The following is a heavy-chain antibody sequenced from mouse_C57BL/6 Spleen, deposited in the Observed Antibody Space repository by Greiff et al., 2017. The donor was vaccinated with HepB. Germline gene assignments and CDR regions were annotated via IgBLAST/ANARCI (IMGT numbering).Heavy chain of an antibody. CDR3: TRGWLPPGY. J-gene: IGHJ2*01. CDR2: IDPETGGT. Sequence: VQLQESGAELVRPGASVTLSCKASGYTFTDYEMHWVKQTPVHGLEWIGAIDPETGGTAYNQKFKGKAILTADKSSSTAYMELRSLTSEDSAVYYCTRGWLPPGYWGQGTTLTVSS. D-gene: IGHD2-3*01. CDR1: GYTFTDYE. V-gene: IGHV1-15*01.